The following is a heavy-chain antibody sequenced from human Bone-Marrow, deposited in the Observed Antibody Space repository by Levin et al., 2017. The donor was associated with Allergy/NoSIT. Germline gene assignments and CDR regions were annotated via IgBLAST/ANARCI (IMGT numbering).Heavy chain of an antibody. CDR2: IIPIHGIA. V-gene: IGHV1-69*04. D-gene: IGHD5-12*01. J-gene: IGHJ6*02. Sequence: AASVKVSCKASGGTFSSYTISWVRQAPGQGLEWMGRIIPIHGIANYAQKFQGRVTITADKSTSTAYMELSSLRSEDTAVYYWAGEWSGYDYYYYGMDVWGQGTTVTVSS. CDR3: AGEWSGYDYYYYGMDV. CDR1: GGTFSSYT.